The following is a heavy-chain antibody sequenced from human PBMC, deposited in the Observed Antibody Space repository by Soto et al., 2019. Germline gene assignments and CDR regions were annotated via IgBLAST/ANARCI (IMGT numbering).Heavy chain of an antibody. V-gene: IGHV4-31*03. CDR3: ARVYHGAIDYYDSSGYSFDY. CDR1: GGSISSGGYY. CDR2: IYYSGST. D-gene: IGHD3-22*01. J-gene: IGHJ4*02. Sequence: SETLSLTCTVSGGSISSGGYYWSWIRQHPGKGLEWIGYIYYSGSTYYNPSLKSRVTISVDTSKNQFSLKLSSVTAADTAVYYCARVYHGAIDYYDSSGYSFDYWGQGTLVTVSS.